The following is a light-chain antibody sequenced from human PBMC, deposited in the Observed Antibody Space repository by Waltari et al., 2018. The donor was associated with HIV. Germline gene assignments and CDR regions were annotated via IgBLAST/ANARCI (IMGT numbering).Light chain of an antibody. CDR2: EVN. CDR3: SSYAGSGNLLL. CDR1: RNDIGPYNY. J-gene: IGLJ6*01. Sequence: QSALTQPPAASGSPGQSVTISCTGPRNDIGPYNYVSWYQQHPDKAPRLLIYEVNKRPSGVPGRFSGSKSGNTASLTVSGLQAEDEADYYCSSYAGSGNLLLFGGGTKVTVL. V-gene: IGLV2-8*01.